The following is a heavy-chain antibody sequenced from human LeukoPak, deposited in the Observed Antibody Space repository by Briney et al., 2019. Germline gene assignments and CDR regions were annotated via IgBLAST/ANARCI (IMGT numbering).Heavy chain of an antibody. Sequence: PGGSLRLSCAASGFTFSSYSMNWVPEAPGKGREGVSYISSSSSTIYYADSVKGRFTISRDNAKNSLYLQMNSLRAEDTAVYYCARRLYCSGTNCYTGPDAFDIWGQGTMVTVSS. CDR2: ISSSSSTI. D-gene: IGHD2-2*01. V-gene: IGHV3-48*04. CDR1: GFTFSSYS. J-gene: IGHJ3*02. CDR3: ARRLYCSGTNCYTGPDAFDI.